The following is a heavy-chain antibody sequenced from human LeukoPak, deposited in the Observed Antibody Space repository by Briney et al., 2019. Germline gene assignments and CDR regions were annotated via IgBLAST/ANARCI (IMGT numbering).Heavy chain of an antibody. CDR3: ARDLTWELLGAFDI. CDR2: IYYSGST. V-gene: IGHV4-59*01. D-gene: IGHD1-26*01. Sequence: SETLSLTCTVSGGSISSYYWSWIRQPPGKGLEWIGYIYYSGSTNYNPSLKSRVTISVDTSKNQFSLKLSSVTAADTAVYYCARDLTWELLGAFDIWGQGTMVTVSS. J-gene: IGHJ3*02. CDR1: GGSISSYY.